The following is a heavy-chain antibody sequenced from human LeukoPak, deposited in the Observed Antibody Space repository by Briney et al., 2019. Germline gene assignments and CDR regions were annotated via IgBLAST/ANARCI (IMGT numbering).Heavy chain of an antibody. CDR1: GFTFGDSA. CDR2: ISWNSHNI. J-gene: IGHJ1*01. D-gene: IGHD2-15*01. Sequence: GGSLRLSCAASGFTFGDSAMHWVRQAPGKGLEWVSGISWNSHNIAYADSVKGRFTIARDNAKNSLYLQMNSLRAEDMALYFCAKDNSQCRGGPCSPEYFPHWGQGTLVTVSS. V-gene: IGHV3-9*03. CDR3: AKDNSQCRGGPCSPEYFPH.